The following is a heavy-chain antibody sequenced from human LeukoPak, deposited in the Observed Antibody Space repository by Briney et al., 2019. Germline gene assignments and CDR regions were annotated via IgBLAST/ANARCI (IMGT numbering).Heavy chain of an antibody. CDR1: GYTFSGFY. CDR3: ARGFGGYDWDWFDP. Sequence: ASVKVSCKASGYTFSGFYIHWVRQAPGQGLEWMGWINPNSGGTNFAQKFQGRVTMTRDTSISTAYMELSRLRSDDTAVYYCARGFGGYDWDWFDPWGQGTLVTVSS. J-gene: IGHJ5*02. V-gene: IGHV1-2*02. CDR2: INPNSGGT. D-gene: IGHD5-12*01.